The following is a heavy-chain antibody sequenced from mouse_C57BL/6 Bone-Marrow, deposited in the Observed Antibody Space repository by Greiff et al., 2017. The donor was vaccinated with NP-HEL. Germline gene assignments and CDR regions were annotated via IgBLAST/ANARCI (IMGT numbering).Heavy chain of an antibody. V-gene: IGHV14-1*01. CDR2: IDPEDGDT. D-gene: IGHD2-4*01. Sequence: EVQLQQSGAELVRPGASVKLSCTASGFNIKDYYMHWVKQRPEQGLEWIGRIDPEDGDTEYAPKFQGKATMTADTSSNTAYLQLSSLTSEDTAVYYCTPWGYYDYEGPFAYWGQGTLVTVSA. CDR3: TPWGYYDYEGPFAY. CDR1: GFNIKDYY. J-gene: IGHJ3*01.